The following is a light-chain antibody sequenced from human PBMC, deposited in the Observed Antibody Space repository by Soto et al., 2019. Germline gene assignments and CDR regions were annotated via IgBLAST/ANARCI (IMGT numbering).Light chain of an antibody. CDR1: QSIDKW. CDR3: QQYNRFSWT. Sequence: DIQMTXSPSTLSASXXXRVTITCRASQSIDKWLAWYQQKPGKAPKLLIYKASILQSGVPSRFSGSGSGTEFTLTISSLQPDDVGSYFCQQYNRFSWTFGQGTKVEIK. J-gene: IGKJ1*01. CDR2: KAS. V-gene: IGKV1-5*03.